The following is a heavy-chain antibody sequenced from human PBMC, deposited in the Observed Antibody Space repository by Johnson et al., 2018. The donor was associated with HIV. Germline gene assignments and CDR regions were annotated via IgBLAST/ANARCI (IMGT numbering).Heavy chain of an antibody. CDR2: ISYDGSNK. Sequence: QVQLVESGGGVVQPGRSLRLSCAASGFTFSSYGMHWVRQAPGKGLEWVAVISYDGSNKYYVDSVKGRFTISRDNAKNSLYLQMNSLRAEDTAVYYCTTVRMSSAYAFDIWGQGTTVTVSS. J-gene: IGHJ3*02. D-gene: IGHD6-25*01. CDR3: TTVRMSSAYAFDI. V-gene: IGHV3-30*03. CDR1: GFTFSSYG.